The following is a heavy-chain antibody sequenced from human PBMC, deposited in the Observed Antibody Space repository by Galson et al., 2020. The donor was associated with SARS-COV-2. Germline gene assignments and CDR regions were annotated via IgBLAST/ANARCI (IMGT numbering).Heavy chain of an antibody. CDR2: IDWDDDK. CDR3: AHRGPIYSSSGGAFDI. D-gene: IGHD6-13*01. Sequence: SGPTLVKPTQTLTLTCTFSGFSLSTSGVGVGWIRQPPGKALEWLALIDWDDDKLYSPSLKSRLTITKDTSKNQVVLTMTNMDPVDTATYYCAHRGPIYSSSGGAFDIWGQGTMVTVSS. CDR1: GFSLSTSGVG. J-gene: IGHJ3*02. V-gene: IGHV2-5*02.